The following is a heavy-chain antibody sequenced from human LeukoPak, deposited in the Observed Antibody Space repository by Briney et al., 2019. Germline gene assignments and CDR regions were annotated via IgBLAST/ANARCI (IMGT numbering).Heavy chain of an antibody. J-gene: IGHJ1*01. Sequence: ASVKVSCKATGYIFSGYFIHWVRQAPGQGLEWMGWINPKSGVPNYSQKFQGRVTMTRDTSISTAYMEPSRLRSDDTAVYYCARDLRPSSGYYLYFQHWGQGTLVTVSS. V-gene: IGHV1-2*02. D-gene: IGHD3-22*01. CDR2: INPKSGVP. CDR3: ARDLRPSSGYYLYFQH. CDR1: GYIFSGYF.